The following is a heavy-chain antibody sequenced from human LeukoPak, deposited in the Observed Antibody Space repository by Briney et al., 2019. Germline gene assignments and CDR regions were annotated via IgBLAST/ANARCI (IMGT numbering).Heavy chain of an antibody. CDR2: FGSHNTA. CDR1: GFTVSSNY. Sequence: HAGGSLRLSCAASGFTVSSNYMSWVRQAPGKGLEWVSSVFGSHNTAYYADSVKGRFTISRDTSKNTLYLQMNSLRGEDTAIYFCARAPPNDYDSSGYYSSFDYWGQGTLVTVSS. V-gene: IGHV3-53*01. CDR3: ARAPPNDYDSSGYYSSFDY. D-gene: IGHD3-22*01. J-gene: IGHJ4*02.